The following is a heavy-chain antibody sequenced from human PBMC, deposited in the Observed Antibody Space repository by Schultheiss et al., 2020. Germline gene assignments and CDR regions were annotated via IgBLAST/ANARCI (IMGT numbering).Heavy chain of an antibody. V-gene: IGHV1-18*01. J-gene: IGHJ4*02. CDR1: GYTFTSYG. CDR3: ARVSVTTADY. CDR2: IIPILGIA. D-gene: IGHD4-17*01. Sequence: ASVKVSCKASGYTFTSYGISWVRQAPGQGLEWMGRIIPILGIANYAQKFQGRVTMTTDTSTSTAYMELSSLRSDDTAVYYCARVSVTTADYWGQGTLVT.